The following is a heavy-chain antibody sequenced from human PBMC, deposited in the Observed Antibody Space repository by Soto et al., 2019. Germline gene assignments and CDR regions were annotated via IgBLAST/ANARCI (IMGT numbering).Heavy chain of an antibody. D-gene: IGHD1-26*01. J-gene: IGHJ5*02. CDR1: GYTFTSYY. V-gene: IGHV1-46*01. CDR3: AREHGSWEVDPQGLKNCFDP. Sequence: GASVKVSCKASGYTFTSYYIHWVRQAPGQGLEWMGIINPSGGVTSYAQKFQGRVTMTRDASTSTVYMDLTSLTSEDTAVYFCAREHGSWEVDPQGLKNCFDPWGQGTLFTVT. CDR2: INPSGGVT.